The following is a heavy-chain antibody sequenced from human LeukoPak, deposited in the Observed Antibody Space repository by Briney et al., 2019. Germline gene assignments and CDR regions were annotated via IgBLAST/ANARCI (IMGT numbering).Heavy chain of an antibody. D-gene: IGHD3-22*01. V-gene: IGHV3-23*01. CDR1: GFTFSSYG. J-gene: IGHJ4*02. CDR3: ANPTSYYYDSSGQ. CDR2: ISGSGGST. Sequence: GGSLRLSCAASGFTFSSYGMHWVRQAPGKGLEWVSAISGSGGSTYYADSVKGRFTISRDNSKNTLYLQMNSLRAEDTAVYYCANPTSYYYDSSGQWGQGTLVTVSS.